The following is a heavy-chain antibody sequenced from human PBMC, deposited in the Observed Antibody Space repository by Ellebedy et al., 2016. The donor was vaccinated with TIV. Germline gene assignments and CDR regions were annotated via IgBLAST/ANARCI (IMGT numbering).Heavy chain of an antibody. CDR2: IYSCGGT. D-gene: IGHD3-10*01. V-gene: IGHV3-53*01. J-gene: IGHJ4*02. Sequence: PGGSLRLSCAASGFTVSSNSMNWVRQAPGKGLEWVSVIYSCGGTSYADSVKGKFTIFRDTSKNTLFLQMNSLRAEDTAVYYCARKHLYGLDWGQGTLVTVSS. CDR1: GFTVSSNS. CDR3: ARKHLYGLD.